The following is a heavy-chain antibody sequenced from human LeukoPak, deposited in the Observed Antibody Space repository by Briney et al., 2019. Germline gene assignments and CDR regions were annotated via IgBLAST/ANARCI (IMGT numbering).Heavy chain of an antibody. CDR2: INVGSGNT. V-gene: IGHV1-3*01. J-gene: IGHJ3*02. Sequence: DSGKPSCKASGHTFITYPMHWVRQAPGQRLEWRGWINVGSGNTKYPQKLQGRVTITRDTSASTADMELSSLRSEDTVVYYWARDGIYGGCDIWGQGTMVTVSS. CDR3: ARDGIYGGCDI. CDR1: GHTFITYP. D-gene: IGHD4-23*01.